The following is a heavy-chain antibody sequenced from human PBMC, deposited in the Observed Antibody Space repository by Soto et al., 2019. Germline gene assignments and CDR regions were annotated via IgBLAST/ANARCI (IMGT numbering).Heavy chain of an antibody. Sequence: HVQLVQSGGELKKPGASVKVSCNTSGYTFNTYFISWVRQAPGQGLEWMGWISPYNGNTKYGVKFQGRVTMTTDTFTRTAYMELRNLRFDDTAVYYCARDTSNSFDYWGQGTLVTVSS. CDR1: GYTFNTYF. D-gene: IGHD2-2*01. J-gene: IGHJ4*02. CDR3: ARDTSNSFDY. CDR2: ISPYNGNT. V-gene: IGHV1-18*01.